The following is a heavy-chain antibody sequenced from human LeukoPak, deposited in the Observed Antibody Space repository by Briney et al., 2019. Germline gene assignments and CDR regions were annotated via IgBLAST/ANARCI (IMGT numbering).Heavy chain of an antibody. CDR2: INPNSGGT. Sequence: ASVKVSCKASGYTFTGYYMHWVRQAPGQELEWMGWINPNSGGTNYAQKFQGRVTMTRDTSISTTYMELSRLRSDDTAVYYCARGGWKEWLLLRNWGQGTLVTVSS. D-gene: IGHD3-22*01. CDR1: GYTFTGYY. CDR3: ARGGWKEWLLLRN. V-gene: IGHV1-2*02. J-gene: IGHJ4*02.